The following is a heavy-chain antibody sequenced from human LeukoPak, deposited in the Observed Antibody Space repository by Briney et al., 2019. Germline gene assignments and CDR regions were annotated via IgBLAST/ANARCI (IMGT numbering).Heavy chain of an antibody. V-gene: IGHV4-34*01. CDR2: INHSGST. J-gene: IGHJ4*02. Sequence: PSATLSLTCAVYGGSFSGYYWSWIRQPPGKGLEWIGEINHSGSTNYNPSLKSRVTISVDTSKNQFSLKLSSVTAADTAVYYCARPRPAARGSSDYWGQGTLVTVSS. CDR3: ARPRPAARGSSDY. D-gene: IGHD2-15*01. CDR1: GGSFSGYY.